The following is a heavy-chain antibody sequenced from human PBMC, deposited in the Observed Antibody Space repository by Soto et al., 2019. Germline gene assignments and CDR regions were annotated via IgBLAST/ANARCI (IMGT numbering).Heavy chain of an antibody. CDR2: ISYDGSNK. Sequence: QVQLVESGGGVVQPGRSLRLSCAASGFTFSSYGMHWVRQAPGKGLEWVAVISYDGSNKYYADSVKGRFTISRDNSKNTLYLQMNSLRAEDTAVYYCAKVPYSSGWRYYFDYWGQGTLVTVSS. CDR1: GFTFSSYG. CDR3: AKVPYSSGWRYYFDY. J-gene: IGHJ4*02. V-gene: IGHV3-30*18. D-gene: IGHD6-19*01.